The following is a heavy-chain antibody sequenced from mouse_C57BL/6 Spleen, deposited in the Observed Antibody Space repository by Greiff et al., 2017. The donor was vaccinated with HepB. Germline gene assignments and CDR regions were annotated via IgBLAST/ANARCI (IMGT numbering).Heavy chain of an antibody. Sequence: QVHMKQSGAELARPGASVKMSCKASGYTFTSYTMHWVKQRPGQGLEWIGYINPSSGYTKYNQKFKDKATLTADKSSSTAYMQLSSLTSEDSAVYYCARAVITTVVVDYWGQGTTLTVSS. CDR3: ARAVITTVVVDY. D-gene: IGHD1-1*01. V-gene: IGHV1-4*01. J-gene: IGHJ2*01. CDR1: GYTFTSYT. CDR2: INPSSGYT.